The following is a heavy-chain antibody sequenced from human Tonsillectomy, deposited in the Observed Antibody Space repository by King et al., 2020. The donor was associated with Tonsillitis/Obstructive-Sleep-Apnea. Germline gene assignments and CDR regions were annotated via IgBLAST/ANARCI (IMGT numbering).Heavy chain of an antibody. V-gene: IGHV1-2*02. CDR2: INPNSGGT. Sequence: VQLVESGAEVKKPGASVKVSCKASGYTFTGYYMHWVRQAPGQGLEWMGWINPNSGGTNYAQKFQGRVTMTRDTSISTAYMELSRLRSDDTAVYYCARGRGYDFWSGYYSQVQGCYFDLWGRGTLVTVSS. CDR3: ARGRGYDFWSGYYSQVQGCYFDL. D-gene: IGHD3-3*01. J-gene: IGHJ2*01. CDR1: GYTFTGYY.